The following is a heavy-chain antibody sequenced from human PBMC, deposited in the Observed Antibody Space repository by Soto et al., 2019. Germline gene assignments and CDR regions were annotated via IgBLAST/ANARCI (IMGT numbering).Heavy chain of an antibody. J-gene: IGHJ4*02. CDR1: GGSFSGYY. V-gene: IGHV4-34*01. Sequence: PSETLSLTCAVYGGSFSGYYWSWIRQPPGKGLEWIGEINHSGSTNYNPSLKSRVTISVDTSKNQFSLKLSSVTAADTAVYYCAVVLWFGELLQWGQGTLVTVSS. D-gene: IGHD3-10*01. CDR3: AVVLWFGELLQ. CDR2: INHSGST.